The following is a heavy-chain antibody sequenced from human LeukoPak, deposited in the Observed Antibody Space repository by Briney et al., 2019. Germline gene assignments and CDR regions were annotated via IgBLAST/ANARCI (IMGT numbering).Heavy chain of an antibody. V-gene: IGHV4-34*01. J-gene: IGHJ3*02. Sequence: SETLSLTCAVYGGSFSGYYWSWIRQPPGKGLEWIGEINHSGSTNYNPSLKSRVTISVDTSKNQFSLKLSSVTAADTAVYYCASARGTTDAFDIWGQGTMVTVSS. CDR1: GGSFSGYY. CDR2: INHSGST. D-gene: IGHD2/OR15-2a*01. CDR3: ASARGTTDAFDI.